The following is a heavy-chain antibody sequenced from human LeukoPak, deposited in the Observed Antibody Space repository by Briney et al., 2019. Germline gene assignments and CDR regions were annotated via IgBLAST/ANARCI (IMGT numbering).Heavy chain of an antibody. CDR1: GFTFSSYS. V-gene: IGHV3-21*01. CDR2: ISSSSSYI. J-gene: IGHJ3*02. D-gene: IGHD2-15*01. Sequence: PGGSLRPSCAASGFTFSSYSMNWVRQAPGKGLEWVSSISSSSSYIYYADSVKGRFTISRDNAKNSLYLQMNSLRAEDTAVYYCARDQASPGYCSGGSCADAFDIWGQGTMVTVSS. CDR3: ARDQASPGYCSGGSCADAFDI.